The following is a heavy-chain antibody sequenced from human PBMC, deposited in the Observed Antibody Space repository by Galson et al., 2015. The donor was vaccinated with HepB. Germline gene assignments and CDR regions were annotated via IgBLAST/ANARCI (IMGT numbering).Heavy chain of an antibody. CDR3: AKTSLGKQQMVYYYFDY. V-gene: IGHV3-43*01. D-gene: IGHD2-8*01. CDR2: ISWDGGST. Sequence: SLRLSCAASGFTFDDYTMHWVRQAPGKGLEWVSLISWDGGSTYYTDSVKGRFTISRDNSKNSLYLQMNSLRTEDTALYYCAKTSLGKQQMVYYYFDYWGQGTLVTVSS. CDR1: GFTFDDYT. J-gene: IGHJ4*02.